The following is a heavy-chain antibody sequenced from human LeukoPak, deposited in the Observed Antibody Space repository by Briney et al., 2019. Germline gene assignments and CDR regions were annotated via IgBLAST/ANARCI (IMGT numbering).Heavy chain of an antibody. D-gene: IGHD5-24*01. CDR2: IYPSDSDT. V-gene: IGHV5-51*01. J-gene: IGHJ6*03. CDR1: GYSFTSYW. CDR3: ARRVEMATITGYYYYMDV. Sequence: GESLKISCKGSGYSFTSYWIGWVRQMPGKGLEWMGIIYPSDSDTRYSPSFQGQVTISADKSISTAYPQWSSLKASDTAMYYCARRVEMATITGYYYYMDVWGKGTTVTVS.